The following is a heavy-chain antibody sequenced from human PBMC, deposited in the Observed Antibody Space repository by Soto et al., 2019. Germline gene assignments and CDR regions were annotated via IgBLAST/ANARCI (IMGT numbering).Heavy chain of an antibody. CDR1: GDSVSSNSAA. V-gene: IGHV6-1*01. D-gene: IGHD6-13*01. CDR3: ARDHHRSAAGNKPFDY. Sequence: SQTLSLTCAISGDSVSSNSAAWNWITQSPSRGLEWLGRTYYRSKWYNDYAVSVKSRITINPDTSKNQFSLQLNSVTPEDTAVYYCARDHHRSAAGNKPFDYWGQGTLVTVSS. CDR2: TYYRSKWYN. J-gene: IGHJ4*02.